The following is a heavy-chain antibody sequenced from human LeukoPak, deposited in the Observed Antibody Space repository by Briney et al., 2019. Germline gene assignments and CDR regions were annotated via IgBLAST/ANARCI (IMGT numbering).Heavy chain of an antibody. V-gene: IGHV5-51*01. J-gene: IGHJ4*02. CDR1: GYSFTSYW. D-gene: IGHD5-12*01. CDR2: IYPGDSDT. Sequence: GESLKISCKGSGYSFTSYWIGWVRQMPGEGLEWMGIIYPGDSDTRYSPSFQGQVTISADKSISTAYLQWSSLKASDTAMYYCARRGIVATTQDYYFDYWGQGTLVTVSS. CDR3: ARRGIVATTQDYYFDY.